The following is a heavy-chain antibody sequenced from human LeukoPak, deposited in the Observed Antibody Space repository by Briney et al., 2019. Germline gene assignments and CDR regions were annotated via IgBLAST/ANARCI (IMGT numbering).Heavy chain of an antibody. Sequence: SETLSLTCTVSGGSFTSSNYYWGWIRQPPGKGLEWIGSIYYSGDTNYNPSLKSRVTISVDTSKNQFSLKLSSVTAADTAVYYCARGSRGVITIPDYWGQGTLVTVSS. CDR3: ARGSRGVITIPDY. CDR1: GGSFTSSNYY. CDR2: IYYSGDT. D-gene: IGHD3-10*01. V-gene: IGHV4-39*07. J-gene: IGHJ4*02.